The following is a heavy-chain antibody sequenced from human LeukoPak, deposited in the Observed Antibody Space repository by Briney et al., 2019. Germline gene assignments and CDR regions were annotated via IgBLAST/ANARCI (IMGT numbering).Heavy chain of an antibody. Sequence: GGSLRLSCAASGFTFSSYAMHWVRQAPGKGLEWVAVISYDGSNKYYADSVKGRFTISRDNSKNTLYLQMNSLRAEDTAVYYCARSNRVEYSSVNYWGQGTLVTVSS. CDR2: ISYDGSNK. CDR3: ARSNRVEYSSVNY. D-gene: IGHD6-6*01. CDR1: GFTFSSYA. V-gene: IGHV3-30-3*01. J-gene: IGHJ4*02.